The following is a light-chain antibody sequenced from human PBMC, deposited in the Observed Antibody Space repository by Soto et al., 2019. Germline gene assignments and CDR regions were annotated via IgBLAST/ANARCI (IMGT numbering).Light chain of an antibody. CDR3: QQSYSSSPET. V-gene: IGKV1-39*01. CDR1: QYISTY. CDR2: GAS. Sequence: DIQMTQSPSSLSASVGDRVTITCRASQYISTYLNWYQQKPGKAPNLLIYGASDLQSGVPSRFSGSGSGTDFTLTISSLQPEDFATYYCQQSYSSSPETFGQGTKVEIK. J-gene: IGKJ1*01.